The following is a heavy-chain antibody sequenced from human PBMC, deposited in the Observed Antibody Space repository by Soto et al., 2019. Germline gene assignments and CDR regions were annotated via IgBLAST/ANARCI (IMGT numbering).Heavy chain of an antibody. CDR1: GFTFNTYG. V-gene: IGHV3-30*03. CDR2: ISYDGINK. Sequence: GGSLRPSCAASGFTFNTYGMHWVRQAPGKGLEWVAAISYDGINKYYVDSVKGRFTISRDNSKNTLYVQMNSLRAEDTALYYCARSPQPTRGIHWYFDLWGRGILVTVSS. J-gene: IGHJ2*01. D-gene: IGHD1-26*01. CDR3: ARSPQPTRGIHWYFDL.